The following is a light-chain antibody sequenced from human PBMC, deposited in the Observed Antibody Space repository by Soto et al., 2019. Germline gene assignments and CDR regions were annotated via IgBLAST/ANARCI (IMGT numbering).Light chain of an antibody. Sequence: QSVLTQSPSASASLGASVKLTCTLSSGHSSYAIAWHQQQPEKGPRYLMKLNSDGSHSKGDGIPDRLSGSSSGAERYLTISSLQSEDEADYYCQTWGTGIRVFGTGTKLTV. CDR2: LNSDGSH. V-gene: IGLV4-69*01. J-gene: IGLJ1*01. CDR3: QTWGTGIRV. CDR1: SGHSSYA.